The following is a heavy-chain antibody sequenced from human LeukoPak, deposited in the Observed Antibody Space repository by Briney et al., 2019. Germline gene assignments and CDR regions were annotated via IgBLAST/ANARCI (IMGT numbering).Heavy chain of an antibody. V-gene: IGHV3-30*04. J-gene: IGHJ4*02. CDR1: GFTFSSYA. CDR3: ARDGRNYYGSGSTGGKLDY. CDR2: ISYDGSNK. Sequence: HPGGSLRLSCAAPGFTFSSYAMHWVRQAPGKGLEWVAVISYDGSNKYYADSVKGRFTISRDNSKNTLYLQMNSLRAEDTAVYYCARDGRNYYGSGSTGGKLDYWGQGTLVTVSS. D-gene: IGHD3-10*01.